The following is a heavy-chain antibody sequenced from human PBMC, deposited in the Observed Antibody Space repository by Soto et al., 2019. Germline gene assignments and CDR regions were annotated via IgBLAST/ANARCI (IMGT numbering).Heavy chain of an antibody. Sequence: EVQLLESGGGLVQPGGSVRLSCAASGFTFSTYAMSWVRQARGKGLEWVSASSGTGGSTYYADSVKGRFTISRDNSKNTLYLQMNSLRAEDTAVYYCAKNWDTTSSSSSHWGQGTLVTVTS. J-gene: IGHJ4*02. CDR3: AKNWDTTSSSSSH. V-gene: IGHV3-23*01. D-gene: IGHD6-6*01. CDR1: GFTFSTYA. CDR2: SSGTGGST.